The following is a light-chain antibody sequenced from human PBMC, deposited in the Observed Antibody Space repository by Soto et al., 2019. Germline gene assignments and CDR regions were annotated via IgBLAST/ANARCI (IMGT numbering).Light chain of an antibody. CDR2: AAV. Sequence: DIQMTQSPSSLSASVGDRVTITCRAGQNGLTYLNWYQQRPGKAPKFLIYAAVSLQDGVPSRFSGSQYGTEFILTINNQQPEDSANYYCKQSYSAPLAFGQENNLEIK. J-gene: IGKJ2*01. CDR3: KQSYSAPLA. CDR1: QNGLTY. V-gene: IGKV1-39*01.